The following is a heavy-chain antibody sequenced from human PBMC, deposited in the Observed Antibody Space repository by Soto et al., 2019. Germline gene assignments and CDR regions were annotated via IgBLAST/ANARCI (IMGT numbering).Heavy chain of an antibody. V-gene: IGHV3-23*01. Sequence: EVQLLESGGGLVQPGGSLRLSCAASGFTFSSYAMSWVRQAPGKGLEWVSAISGSGGSTYYADSVKGRFTISRDNSKNTLYLPMNSLRAEDTAVYYCAKDVSIAARPETECLKIIDAFDIWGQGTMVTVSS. J-gene: IGHJ3*02. CDR3: AKDVSIAARPETECLKIIDAFDI. D-gene: IGHD6-6*01. CDR1: GFTFSSYA. CDR2: ISGSGGST.